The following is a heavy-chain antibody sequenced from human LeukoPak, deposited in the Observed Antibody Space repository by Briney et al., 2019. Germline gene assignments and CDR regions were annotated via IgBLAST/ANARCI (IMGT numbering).Heavy chain of an antibody. Sequence: SETLSLTCTVSGGSMSPYHWGWIRQPPGKGLEWTGYIYYSGSTNYNPSLNSRVTISVDTSKNQFSLKLSSVTAADTAVYYCARGPDSSWYNNWFDPWGQGTLVTVSS. CDR2: IYYSGST. CDR1: GGSMSPYH. CDR3: ARGPDSSWYNNWFDP. J-gene: IGHJ5*02. V-gene: IGHV4-59*12. D-gene: IGHD6-13*01.